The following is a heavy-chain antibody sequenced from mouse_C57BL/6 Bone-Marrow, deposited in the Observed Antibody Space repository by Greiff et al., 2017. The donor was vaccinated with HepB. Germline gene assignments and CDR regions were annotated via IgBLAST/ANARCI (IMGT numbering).Heavy chain of an antibody. CDR1: GFTFSSYG. V-gene: IGHV5-6*01. Sequence: EVKLMESGGDLVKPGGSLKLSCAASGFTFSSYGMSWVRQTPDKRLEWVATISSGGSYTYYPDSVKGRFTISRDNAKNTLYLQMSSLKSEDTAMYYCARDGIYYPYFDYWGQGTTLTVSS. D-gene: IGHD2-1*01. CDR2: ISSGGSYT. J-gene: IGHJ2*01. CDR3: ARDGIYYPYFDY.